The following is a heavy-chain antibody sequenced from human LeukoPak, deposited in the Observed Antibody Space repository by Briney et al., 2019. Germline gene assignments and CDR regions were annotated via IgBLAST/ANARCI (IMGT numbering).Heavy chain of an antibody. CDR1: GYNFTGYY. D-gene: IGHD6-19*01. V-gene: IGHV1-2*02. Sequence: ASAKEFCWAAGYNFTGYYMHWVRQAPGQGLEWMGWINPNSGGTNYAQKFQGRVTMTRDTSISTAYMELSRLRSDDTAVYYCARDTNNGWHFDYWGRGTLVTVSS. J-gene: IGHJ4*02. CDR2: INPNSGGT. CDR3: ARDTNNGWHFDY.